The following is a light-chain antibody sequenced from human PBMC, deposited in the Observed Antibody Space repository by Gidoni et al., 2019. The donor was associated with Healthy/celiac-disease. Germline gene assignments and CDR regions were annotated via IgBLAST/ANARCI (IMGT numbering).Light chain of an antibody. CDR3: QQYNSYQDT. Sequence: DIQMTQSPSTLSASVGDRVTITCRASQSISSWLAWYQQKPGKAPKLLIYKASSLESGVPSRFSGSGSGTEFTLTISSLQHDDFATYYCQQYNSYQDTFGQGTKLEIK. CDR2: KAS. J-gene: IGKJ2*01. CDR1: QSISSW. V-gene: IGKV1-5*03.